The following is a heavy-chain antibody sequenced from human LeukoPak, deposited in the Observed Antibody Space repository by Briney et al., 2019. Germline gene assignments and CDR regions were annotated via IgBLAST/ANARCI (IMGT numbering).Heavy chain of an antibody. V-gene: IGHV3-48*04. J-gene: IGHJ4*02. CDR2: ISSSGSTI. D-gene: IGHD5-12*01. CDR1: GFTFSSYS. Sequence: GGSLRLSCAASGFTFSSYSMNWVRQAPGKGLEWMSFISSSGSTIYYADSVKGRFTISRDNSKNSLYLQMNSLRAEDTAVYYCAKWELYSGFYYIDFWGQGTLATVSS. CDR3: AKWELYSGFYYIDF.